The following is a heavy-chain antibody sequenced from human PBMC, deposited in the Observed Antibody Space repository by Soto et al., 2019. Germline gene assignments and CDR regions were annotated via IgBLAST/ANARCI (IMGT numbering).Heavy chain of an antibody. CDR2: VIPIIRVT. CDR1: GDTFNSYL. Sequence: QVQLVQSGAEVKRPGSSVKVSCESSGDTFNSYLISWVRQAPGQGLEWMGGVIPIIRVTHYAQKFQDRVTIIAYTSTGTAYMAYPNPAFEAPSFYYCARASLGPTGAGSWGEGTLVTVSS. V-gene: IGHV1-69*17. CDR3: ARASLGPTGAGS. D-gene: IGHD6-19*01. J-gene: IGHJ4*02.